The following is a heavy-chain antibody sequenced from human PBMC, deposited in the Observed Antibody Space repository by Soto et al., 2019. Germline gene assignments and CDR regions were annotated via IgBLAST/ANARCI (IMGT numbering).Heavy chain of an antibody. D-gene: IGHD3-22*01. CDR3: ARPANDHYASSDYYHDAFDI. Sequence: SETLSLTCAIYNGSFSGYYWSWIRLTPGKGLEWIGEINHSGGTNYNPSLKSRVSMSVDTSKNQFSLRLSSVTAADTAVYYCARPANDHYASSDYYHDAFDIWGQGRMVTVSS. J-gene: IGHJ3*02. CDR2: INHSGGT. CDR1: NGSFSGYY. V-gene: IGHV4-34*01.